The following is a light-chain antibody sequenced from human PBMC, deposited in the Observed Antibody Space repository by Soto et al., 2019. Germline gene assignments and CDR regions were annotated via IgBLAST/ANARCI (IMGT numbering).Light chain of an antibody. CDR1: QGISNY. V-gene: IGKV1-27*01. CDR3: QQYHSAPPT. J-gene: IGKJ1*01. Sequence: DIQMTQSPSSLSASVGDRVTITCRASQGISNYLAWYQQRPGKVPKLLIYAASALQSGVPSRFSGSGSGTDFTRTISSLQPEDVATFYCQQYHSAPPTFGQGTKVEIK. CDR2: AAS.